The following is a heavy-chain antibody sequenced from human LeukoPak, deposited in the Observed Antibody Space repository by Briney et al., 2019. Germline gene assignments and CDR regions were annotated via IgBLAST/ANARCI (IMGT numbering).Heavy chain of an antibody. CDR2: IYHSGIT. V-gene: IGHV4-4*01. Sequence: PSETLSLTCAVSGDSISGSRWWSWVRQPPGKGLEWIGEIYHSGITNYNPSLKSRVTISVDKSKNQFSLKLSSVTAADTAIYCCATQLPFYLDFWGQGTLVTVSS. J-gene: IGHJ4*02. CDR1: GDSISGSRW. CDR3: ATQLPFYLDF. D-gene: IGHD1-1*01.